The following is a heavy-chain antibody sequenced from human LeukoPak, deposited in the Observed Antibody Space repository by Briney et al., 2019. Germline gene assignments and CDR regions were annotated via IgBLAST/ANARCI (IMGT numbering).Heavy chain of an antibody. J-gene: IGHJ6*03. Sequence: GGSLRLSCAASGFTFSSYSMNWVRQAPGKGLEWVSSISSSSSYIYYADSVKGRFTISRDNAKNSLYLQMNSLRAEDTAVYYCARDNYCSGGSCYPDYMDVWGKGTTVTISS. V-gene: IGHV3-21*04. CDR2: ISSSSSYI. D-gene: IGHD2-15*01. CDR1: GFTFSSYS. CDR3: ARDNYCSGGSCYPDYMDV.